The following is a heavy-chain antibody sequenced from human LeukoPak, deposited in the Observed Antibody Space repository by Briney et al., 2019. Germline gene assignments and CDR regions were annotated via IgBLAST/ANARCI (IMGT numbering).Heavy chain of an antibody. V-gene: IGHV4-34*01. Sequence: PSETLSLTCAVYGGSFSGYYWSWIRQPPGKGLEWIGEINHSGSTNYNPSLKSRVTISVDTSKNQFSLKLSSVTAADTAVYYCARRVVVVVAAIYYYYYMDVWGKGTTVTVSS. CDR1: GGSFSGYY. D-gene: IGHD2-15*01. J-gene: IGHJ6*03. CDR3: ARRVVVVVAAIYYYYYMDV. CDR2: INHSGST.